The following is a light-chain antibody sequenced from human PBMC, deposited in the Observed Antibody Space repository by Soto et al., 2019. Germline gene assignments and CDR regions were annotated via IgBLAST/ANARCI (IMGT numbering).Light chain of an antibody. CDR3: QQYKSSST. Sequence: IQMTQSPATLAGSLGDRVTITCRASQDIKKNLIWYQQKPGKAPKLLINKASSLQSEVPSRLSGSGSGTEFTLTITSLQPDDFGVYYCQQYKSSSTFGQGTKVDNK. CDR2: KAS. CDR1: QDIKKN. J-gene: IGKJ1*01. V-gene: IGKV1-5*03.